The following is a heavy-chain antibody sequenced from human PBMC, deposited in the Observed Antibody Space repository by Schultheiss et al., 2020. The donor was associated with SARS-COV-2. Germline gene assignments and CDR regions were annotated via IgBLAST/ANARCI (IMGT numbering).Heavy chain of an antibody. D-gene: IGHD5-12*01. Sequence: LRLSCTVSGGSISSGGYYWSWIRQHPGKGLEWIGYIYYSGSTYYNPSLKSRVTISVDTSKNQFSLKLSSVTAADTAVYYCARMSLPGYVNVPFDPWGQGTLVTVSS. CDR1: GGSISSGGYY. CDR3: ARMSLPGYVNVPFDP. V-gene: IGHV4-31*03. CDR2: IYYSGST. J-gene: IGHJ5*02.